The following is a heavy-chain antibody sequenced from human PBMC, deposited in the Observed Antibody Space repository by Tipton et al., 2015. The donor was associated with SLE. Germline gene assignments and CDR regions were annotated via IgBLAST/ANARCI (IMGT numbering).Heavy chain of an antibody. CDR2: IYDSGST. V-gene: IGHV4-59*12. D-gene: IGHD3-22*01. J-gene: IGHJ3*02. CDR1: GASITKYF. Sequence: TLSLTCTVSGASITKYFWSWVRQPPGKGLEWIGHIYDSGSTNYNPSLKSRASISVDTSRNQFSLKLASVTAADTAVYYCARGGLYETSAYSVGFDIWGQGTLVTVSP. CDR3: ARGGLYETSAYSVGFDI.